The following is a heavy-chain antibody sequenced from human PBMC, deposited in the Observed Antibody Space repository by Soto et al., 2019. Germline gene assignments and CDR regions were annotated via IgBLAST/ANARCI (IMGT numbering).Heavy chain of an antibody. J-gene: IGHJ4*02. D-gene: IGHD1-26*01. Sequence: EVQVVESGGGLVQPGGSLRLSCAASGFTFSTYAMSWVRQAPGKGLEWVSAISGSGSNTYYADSVKGRFTISRDDSKSTLYLQMNSLRAEDTAVYYCARDPSHSYYTLFYYFDYWGQGTLVTVSS. CDR1: GFTFSTYA. CDR2: ISGSGSNT. CDR3: ARDPSHSYYTLFYYFDY. V-gene: IGHV3-23*04.